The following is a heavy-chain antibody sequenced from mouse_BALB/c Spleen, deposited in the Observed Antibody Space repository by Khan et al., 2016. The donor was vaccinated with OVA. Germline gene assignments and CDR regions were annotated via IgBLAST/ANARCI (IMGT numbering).Heavy chain of an antibody. J-gene: IGHJ2*01. CDR1: GYTFTSYV. Sequence: VQLQQSGPDLVKPGASVRMSCKASGYTFTSYVMHWLRQKPGQGLEWIGYIYPFNDDTKYNEKFKGKATLTSDKSSSTAYMELSSLTSEDSAVYYCAKNSMYDVYFDSCGQVTTLTVSS. CDR2: IYPFNDDT. D-gene: IGHD2-14*01. CDR3: AKNSMYDVYFDS. V-gene: IGHV1S136*01.